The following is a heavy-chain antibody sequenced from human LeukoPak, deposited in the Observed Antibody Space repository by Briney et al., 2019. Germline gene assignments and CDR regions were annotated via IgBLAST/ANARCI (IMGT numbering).Heavy chain of an antibody. D-gene: IGHD2-8*01. V-gene: IGHV3-66*01. CDR2: IYSGGST. CDR3: ANGRVYDY. CDR1: EFSVGSNY. Sequence: PGGSLRLSCAASEFSVGSNYMTWVRQAPGKGLEWVSLIYSGGSTYYADSVKGRFTISRDNSKNTLYLQMNSLRAEDTAVYYCANGRVYDYWGQGTLVTVSS. J-gene: IGHJ4*02.